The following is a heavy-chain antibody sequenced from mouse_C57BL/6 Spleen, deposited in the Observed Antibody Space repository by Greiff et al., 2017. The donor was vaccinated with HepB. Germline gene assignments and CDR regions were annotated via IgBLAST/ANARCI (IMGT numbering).Heavy chain of an antibody. Sequence: EVQLQQSGPELVKPGASVKMSCKASGYTFTDYNMHWVKQSHGKSLEWIGYINPNNGGTSYNQKFKGKATLTVNKSSSTAYMELRSLTSEDSAVYYCARPRYDYDGPWFAYWGQGTLVTVSA. CDR3: ARPRYDYDGPWFAY. CDR2: INPNNGGT. J-gene: IGHJ3*01. CDR1: GYTFTDYN. D-gene: IGHD2-4*01. V-gene: IGHV1-22*01.